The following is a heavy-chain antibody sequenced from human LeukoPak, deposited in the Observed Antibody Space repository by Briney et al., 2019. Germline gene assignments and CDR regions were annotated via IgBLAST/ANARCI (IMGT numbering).Heavy chain of an antibody. Sequence: SETLSLTCTVSGGSISSYYWSWIRQPPGKGLEWIGYIYYSGSTNYNPSLKSRVTISVDTSKNQFSLKLSSVTAADTAVYYCARDSSITGTTTFDYWGQGTPVTVSS. J-gene: IGHJ4*02. V-gene: IGHV4-59*01. CDR2: IYYSGST. CDR1: GGSISSYY. CDR3: ARDSSITGTTTFDY. D-gene: IGHD1-7*01.